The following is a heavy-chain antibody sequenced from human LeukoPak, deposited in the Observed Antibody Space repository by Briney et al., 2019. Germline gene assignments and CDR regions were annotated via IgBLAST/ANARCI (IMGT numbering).Heavy chain of an antibody. CDR2: IYPGDSDT. V-gene: IGHV5-51*01. J-gene: IGHJ4*02. D-gene: IGHD1-26*01. Sequence: GESLKISCKGSGYSFTTYWIGWVRQMPGKGLEWMGIIYPGDSDTRYSPSFQGQVTISADKSISTAYLQWSSLKPAYTAMYYCSVARTGREVGDTSWGQGTRVTVSS. CDR1: GYSFTTYW. CDR3: SVARTGREVGDTS.